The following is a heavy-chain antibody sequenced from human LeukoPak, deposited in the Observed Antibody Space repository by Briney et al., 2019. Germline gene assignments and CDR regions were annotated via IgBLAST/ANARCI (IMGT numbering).Heavy chain of an antibody. CDR2: IYYSGST. J-gene: IGHJ2*01. V-gene: IGHV4-39*07. D-gene: IGHD3-10*01. Sequence: SETLSLTCTVSGGSISSSSYYWGWIRQPPGKGLEWIGSIYYSGSTYCNPSLKSRVTISVDTSKNQFSLKLSSVTAADTAVYYCARDSGIRDGYFDLWGRGTLVTVSS. CDR3: ARDSGIRDGYFDL. CDR1: GGSISSSSYY.